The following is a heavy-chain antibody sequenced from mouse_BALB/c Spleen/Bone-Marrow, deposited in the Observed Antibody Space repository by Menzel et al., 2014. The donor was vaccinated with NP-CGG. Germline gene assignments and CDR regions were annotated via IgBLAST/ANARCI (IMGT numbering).Heavy chain of an antibody. CDR1: GFTFSDFY. CDR3: ARDPRWLLAMDY. V-gene: IGHV7-1*02. Sequence: EVKLVESGGGLVQPGGSLRLSCAPSGFTFSDFYMEWVRQPPGKRLEWIAVSRNKANDYTTEYSASVKGRFIVSRDTSQSILYLQMNALRAEDTAIYYCARDPRWLLAMDYWGQGTSVTVSS. D-gene: IGHD2-3*01. CDR2: SRNKANDYTT. J-gene: IGHJ4*01.